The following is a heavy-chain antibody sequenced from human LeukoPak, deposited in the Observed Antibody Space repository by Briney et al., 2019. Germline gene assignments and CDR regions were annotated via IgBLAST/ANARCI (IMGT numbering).Heavy chain of an antibody. V-gene: IGHV4-59*01. CDR1: GGSISSDS. CDR3: ARAEGYSYGYYWSDP. D-gene: IGHD5-18*01. J-gene: IGHJ5*02. Sequence: SGTLSLTCSVSGGSISSDSWSWIRQPPGKGLEWIGYISYIGSTNYNPSLKSRVTISVDTSKTQFSLKMTSVTAADTAVYYCARAEGYSYGYYWSDPWGQGTLVTVSS. CDR2: ISYIGST.